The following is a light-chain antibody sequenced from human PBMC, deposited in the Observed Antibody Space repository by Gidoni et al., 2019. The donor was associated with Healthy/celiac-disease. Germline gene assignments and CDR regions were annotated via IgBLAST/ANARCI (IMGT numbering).Light chain of an antibody. Sequence: EIVLTQSPATPSLSPGERATLSCGASQSVSSSYLAWYQQKPGLAHRLLIYDASSRATGIPDRFSGSGSGTDFTLTISRLEPEDFAVYYCQQYGSSPRTFGQGTKVEIK. V-gene: IGKV3D-20*01. CDR3: QQYGSSPRT. CDR1: QSVSSSY. CDR2: DAS. J-gene: IGKJ1*01.